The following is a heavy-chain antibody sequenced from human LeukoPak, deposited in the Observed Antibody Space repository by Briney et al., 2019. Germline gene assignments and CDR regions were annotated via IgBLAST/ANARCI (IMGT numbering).Heavy chain of an antibody. CDR3: ARHKDGGSWPIDY. CDR1: GGSISGYY. CDR2: IHYTGRT. V-gene: IGHV4-59*08. Sequence: PSETLSLTRTVSGGSISGYYWSWIRQPPGKTLEWIAHIHYTGRTTYNPSLQSRVTMSLDTSRNQFSLNLNSVSATDTAVYYCARHKDGGSWPIDYWGPGTLVTVSS. D-gene: IGHD1-26*01. J-gene: IGHJ4*02.